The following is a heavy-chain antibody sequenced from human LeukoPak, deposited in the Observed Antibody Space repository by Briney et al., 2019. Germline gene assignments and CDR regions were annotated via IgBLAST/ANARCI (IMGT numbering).Heavy chain of an antibody. D-gene: IGHD6-13*01. J-gene: IGHJ5*02. CDR2: INHSGST. CDR1: GGSFSAYY. Sequence: PSETLSLTCAVYGGSFSAYYWSWIRQPPGKGLEWMGEINHSGSTNYNPSLKSRVTISIDTSKNQFSLEMSSVTAADTAVYYCARGRGARSSRWYNWFDPWGQGTLVTVSS. CDR3: ARGRGARSSRWYNWFDP. V-gene: IGHV4-34*01.